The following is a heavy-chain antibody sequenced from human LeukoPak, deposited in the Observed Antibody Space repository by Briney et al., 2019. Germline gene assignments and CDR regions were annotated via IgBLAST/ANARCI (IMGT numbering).Heavy chain of an antibody. CDR3: AKGDYYDSSGYHDAFDI. V-gene: IGHV3-30*18. J-gene: IGHJ3*02. D-gene: IGHD3-22*01. CDR1: GFTFSSYG. CDR2: ISYDGSNK. Sequence: PGGSLRLSCAASGFTFSSYGMHWVRQAPGKGLEWVAVISYDGSNKYYADSVKGRFTISRDNSKNTLYLQMNSLRAEDTAVYYCAKGDYYDSSGYHDAFDIWGQGTMVTVSS.